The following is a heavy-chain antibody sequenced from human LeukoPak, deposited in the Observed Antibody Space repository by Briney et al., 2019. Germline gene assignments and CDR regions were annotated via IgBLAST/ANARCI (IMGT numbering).Heavy chain of an antibody. J-gene: IGHJ5*02. D-gene: IGHD3/OR15-3a*01. CDR2: IRDSGEA. V-gene: IGHV3-66*03. Sequence: PGGSLRLSCAVSGFRVCDYYMSWVRQAPGKGLEWVGLIRDSGEAFYADFARGRFAISRDGSENTLYLQMNSLRVEDTAVYFCARDRAANQDWVEFDPWGQGTPVIVSS. CDR3: ARDRAANQDWVEFDP. CDR1: GFRVCDYY.